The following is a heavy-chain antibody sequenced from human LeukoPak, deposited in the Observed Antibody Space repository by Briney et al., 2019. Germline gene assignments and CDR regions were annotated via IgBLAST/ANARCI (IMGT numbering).Heavy chain of an antibody. V-gene: IGHV3-15*01. CDR3: TTDSSSWYTEVDY. Sequence: GGSLRLSCAASGFTLSNAWMSWVRQAPGKGLEWVGRIKSKTDGGTTDYAAPVKGRFTISRDDSKNTLYLQMNSLKTEDTAVYYCTTDSSSWYTEVDYWGQGTLVTVSS. J-gene: IGHJ4*02. CDR2: IKSKTDGGTT. D-gene: IGHD6-13*01. CDR1: GFTLSNAW.